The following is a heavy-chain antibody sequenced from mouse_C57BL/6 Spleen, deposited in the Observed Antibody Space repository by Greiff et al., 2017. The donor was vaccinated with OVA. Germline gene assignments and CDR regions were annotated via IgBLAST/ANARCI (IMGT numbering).Heavy chain of an antibody. CDR1: GFTFSDYY. CDR3: ARDRSNYLYYFDY. V-gene: IGHV5-16*01. CDR2: INYDGSST. Sequence: DVKLVESEGGLVQPGSSMKLSCTASGFTFSDYYMAWVRQVPEKGLEWVANINYDGSSTYYLDSLKSRFIISRDNAKNILYLQMSSLKSEDTATYYCARDRSNYLYYFDYWGQGTTLTVSS. J-gene: IGHJ2*01. D-gene: IGHD2-5*01.